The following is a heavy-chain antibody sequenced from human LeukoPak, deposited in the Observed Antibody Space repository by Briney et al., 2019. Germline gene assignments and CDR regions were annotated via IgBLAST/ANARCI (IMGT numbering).Heavy chain of an antibody. Sequence: PSETLSLTCTVSGGSISSHYWSWIRQPAGKGLEWSGRIYPSGSTNYNPSLKSRVTMSVDTSKNQFSLKLSSVTAADTAVYYCARVFGVGYFDLWGRRTPVTVSS. V-gene: IGHV4-4*07. J-gene: IGHJ2*01. CDR2: IYPSGST. CDR1: GGSISSHY. D-gene: IGHD3-3*01. CDR3: ARVFGVGYFDL.